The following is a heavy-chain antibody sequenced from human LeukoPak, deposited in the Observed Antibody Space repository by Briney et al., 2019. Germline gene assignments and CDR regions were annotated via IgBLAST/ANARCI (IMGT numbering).Heavy chain of an antibody. V-gene: IGHV4-34*01. D-gene: IGHD6-13*01. CDR3: ARTPAMYSSSWYETQGNWFDP. CDR1: GGSFSGYY. Sequence: SETLSLTCAVYGGSFSGYYWSWIRQPPGKGLEWIGEINHSGSTNYNPSLKSRVTISVDTSKNQFSLKLSSVTAADTAVYYCARTPAMYSSSWYETQGNWFDPWGQGTLVTVSS. J-gene: IGHJ5*02. CDR2: INHSGST.